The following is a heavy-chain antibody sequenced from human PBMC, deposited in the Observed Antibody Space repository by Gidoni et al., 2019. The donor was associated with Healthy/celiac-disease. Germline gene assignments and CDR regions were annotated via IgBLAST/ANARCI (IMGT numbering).Heavy chain of an antibody. CDR2: MNPNSGNT. D-gene: IGHD6-13*01. Sequence: QVQLVQSGAEVKKPGASVKVSCKASGSTFTSYAINWGRQATGHGLEWMGWMNPNSGNTGYAQKFQGRVTMNRNTSISTAYMELSSRISEDTAVYYCAKNHHALIAAAGTYYYYGMDVWGQGTTVTVSS. J-gene: IGHJ6*02. V-gene: IGHV1-8*01. CDR1: GSTFTSYA. CDR3: AKNHHALIAAAGTYYYYGMDV.